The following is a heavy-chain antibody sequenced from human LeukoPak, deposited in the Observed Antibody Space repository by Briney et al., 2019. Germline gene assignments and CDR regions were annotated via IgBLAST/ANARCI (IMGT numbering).Heavy chain of an antibody. D-gene: IGHD3-22*01. CDR3: AVAYSTSGYYPVDY. J-gene: IGHJ4*02. CDR1: GFTFSSYA. Sequence: GGSLRLSCAASGFTFSSYAMHWVRQAPGKGLEWVAVISDDGSNRYSEESVKGRCTISRDNSKNTMYLQMNRMRVEDTAVYYCAVAYSTSGYYPVDYWGQGALVTVSS. V-gene: IGHV3-30*03. CDR2: ISDDGSNR.